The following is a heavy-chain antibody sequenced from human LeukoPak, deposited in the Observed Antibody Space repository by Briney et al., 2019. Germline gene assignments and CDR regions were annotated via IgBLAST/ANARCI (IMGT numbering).Heavy chain of an antibody. J-gene: IGHJ4*02. Sequence: GGSLRLSCAVSGFTFSSYAMSWVRQAPGKGLEWVSAISGSGGSTYYADSVKGRFTISRDNSKNTLYLQMNSLRAEDTAVYYCAKGRYSSSSGGYFDYWGQGTLVTVSS. CDR3: AKGRYSSSSGGYFDY. CDR1: GFTFSSYA. D-gene: IGHD6-6*01. CDR2: ISGSGGST. V-gene: IGHV3-23*01.